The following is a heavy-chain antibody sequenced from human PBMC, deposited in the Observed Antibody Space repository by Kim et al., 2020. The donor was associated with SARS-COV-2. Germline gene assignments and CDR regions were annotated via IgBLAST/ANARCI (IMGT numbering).Heavy chain of an antibody. CDR3: ASAGYYYDSSGYYYFDY. Sequence: VKGRLTISRDNSKNTLYLQMNSLRTEDTAVYYCASAGYYYDSSGYYYFDYWGQGTLVTVSS. V-gene: IGHV3-23*03. J-gene: IGHJ4*02. D-gene: IGHD3-22*01.